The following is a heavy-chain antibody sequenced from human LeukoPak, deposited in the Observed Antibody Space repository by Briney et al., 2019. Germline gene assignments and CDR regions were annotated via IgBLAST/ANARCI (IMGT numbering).Heavy chain of an antibody. Sequence: GASVKVSCKASGYTFTCYYMHWVGQAPGQGLEWMGWINPNSGGTNYAQKFQGRVTMTRDTSISTAYMELSRLRSDDTAVYYCARAYGSGSDLESPDYWGQGTLVTVSS. D-gene: IGHD3-10*01. CDR2: INPNSGGT. CDR3: ARAYGSGSDLESPDY. J-gene: IGHJ4*02. V-gene: IGHV1-2*02. CDR1: GYTFTCYY.